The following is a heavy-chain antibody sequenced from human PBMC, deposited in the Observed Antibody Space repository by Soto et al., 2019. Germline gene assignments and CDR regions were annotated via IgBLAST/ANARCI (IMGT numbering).Heavy chain of an antibody. CDR1: GGSISSGDYY. V-gene: IGHV4-30-4*01. CDR2: IYYSGST. D-gene: IGHD3-3*01. J-gene: IGHJ6*02. Sequence: SETLSLTCTVSGGSISSGDYYWSWIRQPPGKGLEWIGYIYYSGSTYYNPSLKSRVTISVDTSKNQFSLKLSSVTAADTAVYYCARYDSTYPPYGMDVWGQGTTVTVSS. CDR3: ARYDSTYPPYGMDV.